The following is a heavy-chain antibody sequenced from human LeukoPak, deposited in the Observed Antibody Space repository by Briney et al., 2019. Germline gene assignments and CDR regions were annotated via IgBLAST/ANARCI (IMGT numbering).Heavy chain of an antibody. CDR1: GFTFSSYS. D-gene: IGHD4-17*01. J-gene: IGHJ4*02. Sequence: PGGSLRLSCAASGFTFSSYSMNWVRQAPGKGLEWVSSISSSSSYIYYADSVKGRFTISRDNAKNSLYLQTNSLRAEDTAVYYCARAGDDYGDYGGNYFDYWGQGTLVTVSS. CDR3: ARAGDDYGDYGGNYFDY. V-gene: IGHV3-21*01. CDR2: ISSSSSYI.